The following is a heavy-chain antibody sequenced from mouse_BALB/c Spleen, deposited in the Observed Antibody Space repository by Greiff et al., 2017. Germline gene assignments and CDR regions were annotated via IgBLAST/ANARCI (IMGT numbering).Heavy chain of an antibody. CDR2: ISSGGGST. CDR3: ARSDYGSSYYFDY. J-gene: IGHJ2*01. Sequence: EVQVVESGGGLVKPGGSLKLSCAASGFAFSSYDMSWVRQTPEKRLEWVAYISSGGGSTYYPDTVKGRFTISRDNAKNTLYLQMSSLKSEDTAMYYCARSDYGSSYYFDYWGQGTTLTVSS. V-gene: IGHV5-12-1*01. CDR1: GFAFSSYD. D-gene: IGHD1-1*01.